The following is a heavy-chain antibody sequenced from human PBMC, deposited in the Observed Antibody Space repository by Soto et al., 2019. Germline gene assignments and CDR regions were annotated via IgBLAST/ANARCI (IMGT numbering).Heavy chain of an antibody. CDR1: GFTLSHYD. J-gene: IGHJ4*02. CDR2: VSYDGSNK. D-gene: IGHD1-26*01. V-gene: IGHV3-30*18. CDR3: AKGELINPQLFEF. Sequence: QVQLVESGGGVVKTGRSLRLSCVASGFTLSHYDMNWVRQAPGKGLEWVAVVSYDGSNKYYGDSVRGRFTISRDNSKNTLYLQMNSLRAEDTAVYYCAKGELINPQLFEFWGQGALVTVSS.